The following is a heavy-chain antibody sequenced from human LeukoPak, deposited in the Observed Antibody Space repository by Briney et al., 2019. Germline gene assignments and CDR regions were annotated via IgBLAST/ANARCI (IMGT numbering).Heavy chain of an antibody. CDR1: GFTFDDYA. CDR3: ATRGHSSSWYYFDY. Sequence: TGGSLRLSCAASGFTFDDYAMHWLRQAPGKGLEWVSLISGDGGSTYYADSVKGRFTISRDNSKNSLYLQMNSLRTEDTALYYCATRGHSSSWYYFDYWGQGTLVTVSS. V-gene: IGHV3-43*02. J-gene: IGHJ4*02. D-gene: IGHD6-13*01. CDR2: ISGDGGST.